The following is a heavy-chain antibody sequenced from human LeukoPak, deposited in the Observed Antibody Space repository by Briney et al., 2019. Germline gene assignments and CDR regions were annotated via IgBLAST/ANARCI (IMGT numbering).Heavy chain of an antibody. CDR1: GASISSGGYY. Sequence: SETLSLTCTVSGASISSGGYYWSWIRQHPGKGLEWIGYIYYSGSTYYNPSLKSRVTISVDTSKNQFSLKLSSVTAADTAVYYCARGPHYYYDSSGYPTYYYGMDVWGQGTTVTVSS. J-gene: IGHJ6*02. CDR2: IYYSGST. CDR3: ARGPHYYYDSSGYPTYYYGMDV. D-gene: IGHD3-22*01. V-gene: IGHV4-31*03.